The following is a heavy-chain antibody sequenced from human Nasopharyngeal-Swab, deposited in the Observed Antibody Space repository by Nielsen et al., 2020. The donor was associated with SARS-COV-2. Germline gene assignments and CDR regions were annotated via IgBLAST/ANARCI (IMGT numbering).Heavy chain of an antibody. CDR2: INHSGST. Sequence: SETLSLTYAVYGGSFSGYYWSWIRQPPGKGLEWIGEINHSGSTNYNPSLKSRVTISVDTSKNQFSLKLSSVTAADTAVYYCARGHSNDSFDYWGQGTLVTVSS. CDR1: GGSFSGYY. J-gene: IGHJ4*02. CDR3: ARGHSNDSFDY. D-gene: IGHD4-11*01. V-gene: IGHV4-34*01.